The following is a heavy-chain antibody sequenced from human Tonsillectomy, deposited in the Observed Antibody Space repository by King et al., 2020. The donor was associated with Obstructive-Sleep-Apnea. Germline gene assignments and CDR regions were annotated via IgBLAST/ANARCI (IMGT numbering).Heavy chain of an antibody. D-gene: IGHD7-27*01. Sequence: QLVQSGGGLVQPGGSLKLSCAASGFTFSGSAMHWVRQASGKGLEWVGRIRSKANSYATAYAASVKGRFTISRDDSKNTAYLQMNSLKTEDTAGYYCNSSETGVFDYCGPGTLVTVSS. CDR3: NSSETGVFDY. CDR2: IRSKANSYAT. V-gene: IGHV3-73*01. CDR1: GFTFSGSA. J-gene: IGHJ4*02.